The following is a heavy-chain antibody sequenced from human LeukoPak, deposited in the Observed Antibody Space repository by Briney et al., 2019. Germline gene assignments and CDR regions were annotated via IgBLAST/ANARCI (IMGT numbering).Heavy chain of an antibody. CDR2: INHSGST. D-gene: IGHD3-22*01. CDR3: ASRYYYDSSGYYPLGRRGTPDY. J-gene: IGHJ4*02. V-gene: IGHV4-34*01. CDR1: GGSFSGYY. Sequence: PSETLSLTCAVYGGSFSGYYWSWIRQPPGKGLEWIGEINHSGSTNYNPSLKSRVTISVDTSKNQFSLKLSSVTAADTAVYYCASRYYYDSSGYYPLGRRGTPDYWGQGTLVTVSS.